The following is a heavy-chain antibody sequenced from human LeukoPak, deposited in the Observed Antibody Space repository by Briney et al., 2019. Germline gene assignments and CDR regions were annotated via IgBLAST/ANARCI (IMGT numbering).Heavy chain of an antibody. J-gene: IGHJ6*02. V-gene: IGHV4-34*01. CDR1: SGSFSGYY. CDR3: ARDGSYYYGSGSYPNYYYYYGMDV. D-gene: IGHD3-10*01. Sequence: KPSETLSLTCAVYSGSFSGYYWSWIRQPPGKGLEWIGEINHSGSTNYNPSLKSRVTISVDTSKNQFSLKLSSVTAADTAVDYCARDGSYYYGSGSYPNYYYYYGMDVWGQGTTVTVSS. CDR2: INHSGST.